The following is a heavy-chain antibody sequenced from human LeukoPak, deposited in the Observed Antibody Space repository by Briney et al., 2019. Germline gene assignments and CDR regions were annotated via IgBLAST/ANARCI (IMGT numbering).Heavy chain of an antibody. V-gene: IGHV5-51*01. CDR3: ARYRSGWYFDS. J-gene: IGHJ4*02. CDR1: GYRFTSYW. D-gene: IGHD6-19*01. Sequence: GESLKISCKGSGYRFTSYWVGWVRQKPGKDVEWIGIIYPGDSDTRYSPSFQGQVTISADTSITTAYLQWSSLQASDTAMYYCARYRSGWYFDSWGQGTLVTVSS. CDR2: IYPGDSDT.